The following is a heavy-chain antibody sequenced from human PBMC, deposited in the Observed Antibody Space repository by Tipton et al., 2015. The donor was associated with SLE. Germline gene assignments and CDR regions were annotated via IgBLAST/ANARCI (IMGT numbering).Heavy chain of an antibody. Sequence: TLSLTCTASGGSIRSAGYSWSWIRQPPGKGLEWIGYIYQSGNTYYNPSLKSRVTISVDGSKNQFSLKLSSVTAADTAVYFCWGYYNYGMDVWGQGTTVTVSS. CDR1: GGSIRSAGYS. CDR3: WGYYNYGMDV. J-gene: IGHJ6*02. CDR2: IYQSGNT. V-gene: IGHV4-30-2*01. D-gene: IGHD3-16*01.